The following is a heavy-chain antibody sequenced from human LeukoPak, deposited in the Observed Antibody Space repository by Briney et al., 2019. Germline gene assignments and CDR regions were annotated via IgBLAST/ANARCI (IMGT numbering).Heavy chain of an antibody. Sequence: QPGGSLRLSCAASGFTSSNYAMSWVRQAPGEGLEWVAAISGGGSNTFYADSVKGRFTISSDNSKNTLYLQMNSLRVEDTALYYCATDIDDSNTFAPLFQYWSQGTLVTVSS. D-gene: IGHD5-24*01. V-gene: IGHV3-23*01. J-gene: IGHJ1*01. CDR2: ISGGGSNT. CDR3: ATDIDDSNTFAPLFQY. CDR1: GFTSSNYA.